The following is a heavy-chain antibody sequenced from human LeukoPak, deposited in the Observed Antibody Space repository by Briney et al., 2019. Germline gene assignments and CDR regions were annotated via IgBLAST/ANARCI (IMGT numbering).Heavy chain of an antibody. Sequence: SETLSLTCTVSGGSISSSSYYWGWIRQPPGKGLEWIGSIYYSGSTYYNPSLKSRVTISVDTSKNQFSLKLSSVTAADTAVYYCARRGRYCSGGSCYSGWFDPWGQRTLVTVSS. V-gene: IGHV4-39*01. J-gene: IGHJ5*02. CDR1: GGSISSSSYY. D-gene: IGHD2-15*01. CDR2: IYYSGST. CDR3: ARRGRYCSGGSCYSGWFDP.